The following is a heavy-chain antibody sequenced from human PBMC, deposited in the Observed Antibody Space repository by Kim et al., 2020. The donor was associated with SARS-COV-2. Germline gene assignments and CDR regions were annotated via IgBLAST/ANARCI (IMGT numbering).Heavy chain of an antibody. D-gene: IGHD3-3*01. J-gene: IGHJ3*01. Sequence: VGSLRLSCAASGFTFSTFTMHWVRQAPGKGLEWVAVISYDGTTKAYADPVKGRFTTSRDNSKNTVDLQMNSLRPEDTAVYYCARSFYDYWTGYPIEAFDVWGQGTMVSVSS. CDR3: ARSFYDYWTGYPIEAFDV. CDR1: GFTFSTFT. CDR2: ISYDGTTK. V-gene: IGHV3-30-3*01.